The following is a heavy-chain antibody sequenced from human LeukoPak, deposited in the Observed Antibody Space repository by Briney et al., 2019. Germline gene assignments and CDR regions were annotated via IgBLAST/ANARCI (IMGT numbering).Heavy chain of an antibody. V-gene: IGHV4-34*01. Sequence: SETLPLTCAVYGGSFSTYYWSWIRQSPGKGLEWIAEINHRGDTNYNPSVKSRVTISVGTSKNQFSLKVRSLTAADTAFYYCARGPTISETGYFDYWGQGTLVTVSS. J-gene: IGHJ4*03. CDR1: GGSFSTYY. CDR2: INHRGDT. D-gene: IGHD1-1*01. CDR3: ARGPTISETGYFDY.